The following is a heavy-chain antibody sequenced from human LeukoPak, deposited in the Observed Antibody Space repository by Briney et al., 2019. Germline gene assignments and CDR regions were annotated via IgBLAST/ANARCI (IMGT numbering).Heavy chain of an antibody. CDR3: GRTGDLSDY. D-gene: IGHD1-1*01. J-gene: IGHJ4*02. V-gene: IGHV3-7*01. Sequence: QTGGSLRLSCAASGFTFSDYWMSWVRQAPGKGLEWVANIKQDGSEKFYVDSVKGRFTISRDNAKDSLYLQMNSLRVEDTAFYYCGRTGDLSDYWGQGTQVTVSS. CDR1: GFTFSDYW. CDR2: IKQDGSEK.